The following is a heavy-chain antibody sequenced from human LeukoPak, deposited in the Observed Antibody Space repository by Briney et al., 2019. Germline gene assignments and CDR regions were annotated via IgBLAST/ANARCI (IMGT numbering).Heavy chain of an antibody. CDR2: IYSGDST. J-gene: IGHJ4*02. CDR3: ARDWSHRCFDY. CDR1: GFTFSSYS. Sequence: GGSLRLSCAASGFTFSSYSMNWVRQAPGKGLEWVSVIYSGDSTYYADPVKGRFTISRDNSKNTQYLQMNSLRAEDTAVYYCARDWSHRCFDYWGQGTMVTVSS. D-gene: IGHD3-3*01. V-gene: IGHV3-53*01.